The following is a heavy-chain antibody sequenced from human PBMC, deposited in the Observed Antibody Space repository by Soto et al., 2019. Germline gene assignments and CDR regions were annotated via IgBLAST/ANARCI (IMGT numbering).Heavy chain of an antibody. CDR3: ARISSASSGWRPDY. Sequence: SSVKVSCKAPGYTITSNSIGWVRQAPGQELEWMGWINVYNGNTKYAQQLQGRVTLTTDPYTSTAYMDLRSLSSDDTAVHYCARISSASSGWRPDYWGQGTFVTVS. CDR2: INVYNGNT. D-gene: IGHD2-2*01. J-gene: IGHJ4*02. V-gene: IGHV1-18*04. CDR1: GYTITSNS.